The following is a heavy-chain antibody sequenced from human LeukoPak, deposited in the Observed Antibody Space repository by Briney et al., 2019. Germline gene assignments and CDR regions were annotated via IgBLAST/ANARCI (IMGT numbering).Heavy chain of an antibody. CDR3: ARVGNYLDASDI. Sequence: PGGSLRLPCAASGFTLRSYWMNWVRQAPGKGLEWVANIKQDGSEKYYVDSVKGRFTISRDNAKNSLYLQMNSLRAEDTAVYYCARVGNYLDASDIWGQGTMVTVSS. CDR1: GFTLRSYW. V-gene: IGHV3-7*01. J-gene: IGHJ3*02. D-gene: IGHD4-11*01. CDR2: IKQDGSEK.